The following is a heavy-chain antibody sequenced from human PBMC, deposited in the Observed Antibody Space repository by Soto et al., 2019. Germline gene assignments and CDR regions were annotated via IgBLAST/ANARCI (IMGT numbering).Heavy chain of an antibody. Sequence: QVPLVQSGAEVKKPGASVKVSCKASGYTFTTYGMSWVRQAPGQGLDWMGWISTYNGNTKYAERLQGRVTMTTDTTTSTAYMELRSLRSDDTAVYYCGRGPTDYYDNSGNYFLDYWGQGTLVTVSS. CDR3: GRGPTDYYDNSGNYFLDY. CDR1: GYTFTTYG. V-gene: IGHV1-18*01. CDR2: ISTYNGNT. D-gene: IGHD3-22*01. J-gene: IGHJ4*02.